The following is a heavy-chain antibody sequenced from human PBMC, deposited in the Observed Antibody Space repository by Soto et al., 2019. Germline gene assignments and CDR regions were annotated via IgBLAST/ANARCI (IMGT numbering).Heavy chain of an antibody. V-gene: IGHV4-39*01. J-gene: IGHJ4*02. CDR2: IYYSGST. Sequence: PSETLSLTCTVSGGSISSSSYYWGWTRQPPGKGLEWIGSIYYSGSTYYNPSLKSRVTISVDTSKNQFSLKLSSVTAADTAVYYCATYSSSWYVVYWGQGTLVTVSS. CDR3: ATYSSSWYVVY. CDR1: GGSISSSSYY. D-gene: IGHD6-13*01.